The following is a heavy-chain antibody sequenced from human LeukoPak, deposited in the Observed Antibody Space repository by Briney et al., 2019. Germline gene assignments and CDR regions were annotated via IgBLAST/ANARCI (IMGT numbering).Heavy chain of an antibody. J-gene: IGHJ5*02. D-gene: IGHD3-10*01. CDR3: ARVGDDYADP. Sequence: SETLSLTCAVYGGSFSGYYWSWIRQPPGKGLEWIGEINHSGSTNYNPSLKSRVTMSVDTSKNQFSLKLSSVTAADTAVYYCARVGDDYADPWGQGTLVTVSS. CDR2: INHSGST. CDR1: GGSFSGYY. V-gene: IGHV4-34*01.